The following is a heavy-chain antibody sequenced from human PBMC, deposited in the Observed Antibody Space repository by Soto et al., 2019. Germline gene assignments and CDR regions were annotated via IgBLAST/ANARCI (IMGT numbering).Heavy chain of an antibody. J-gene: IGHJ4*02. V-gene: IGHV4-34*01. CDR2: INHSGST. CDR3: ARAAGSGSPYYFDY. D-gene: IGHD3-10*01. Sequence: SETLSLTCAVYGGSFSGYYWSWIRQPPGMGLEWIGEINHSGSTNYNPSLKSRVTISVDTSKNQFSLKLSSVTAADTAVYYCARAAGSGSPYYFDYWGQGTLVTVSS. CDR1: GGSFSGYY.